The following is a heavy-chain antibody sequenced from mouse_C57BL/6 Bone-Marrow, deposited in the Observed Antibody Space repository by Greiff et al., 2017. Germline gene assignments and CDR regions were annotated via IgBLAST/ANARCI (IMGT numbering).Heavy chain of an antibody. V-gene: IGHV7-3*01. CDR1: GFTFTDYY. J-gene: IGHJ2*01. CDR2: IRNKANGYTT. D-gene: IGHD2-3*01. CDR3: ARWRDGPFDY. Sequence: EVKLIESGGGLVQPGGSLSLSCAASGFTFTDYYMSWVRQPPGKALEWLGFIRNKANGYTTEYSASVKGRFTISRDNSQSILYLQMNALRAEDSATYYFARWRDGPFDYWGQGTTLTVSS.